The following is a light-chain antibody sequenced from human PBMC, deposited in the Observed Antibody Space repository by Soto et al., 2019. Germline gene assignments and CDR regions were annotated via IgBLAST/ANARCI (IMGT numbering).Light chain of an antibody. CDR3: SSYTTNNTVV. J-gene: IGLJ2*01. CDR1: SNDIGGYNY. V-gene: IGLV2-14*01. Sequence: QSALTQPASVSGSPGQSITIPCTGSSNDIGGYNYVSWYQQHPGRAPKLVIYKVSDRPSGVSTRFSASKSGNTASLTISGLQAEDEADYYCSSYTTNNTVVFGGGTKLTVL. CDR2: KVS.